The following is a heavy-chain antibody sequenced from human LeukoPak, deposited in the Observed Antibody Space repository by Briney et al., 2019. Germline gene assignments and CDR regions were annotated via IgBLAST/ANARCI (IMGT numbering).Heavy chain of an antibody. CDR1: GYTFTSYY. J-gene: IGHJ3*02. Sequence: GASVKVSCKASGYTFTSYYMHWVRQAPGQGLEWKGIINPSGGSTSYAQKFQGRVTMTRDTSTSTVYMELSSLRSEDTAVYYCARDPLLRRDAFDIWGQGTMVTVSS. V-gene: IGHV1-46*01. D-gene: IGHD1-26*01. CDR3: ARDPLLRRDAFDI. CDR2: INPSGGST.